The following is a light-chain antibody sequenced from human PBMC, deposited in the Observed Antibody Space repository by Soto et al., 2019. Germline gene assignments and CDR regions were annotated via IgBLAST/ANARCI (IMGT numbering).Light chain of an antibody. CDR1: QSISNW. CDR2: HAS. CDR3: QQYNSYS. Sequence: DIHMTQSRSTRPASVVAIVTITCRASQSISNWLAWYQQKPGTAPKVLIYHASNLQSGVPSRFSGSGSGTEFTLTISSLQPDDFATYYCQQYNSYSFGQGTKVDIK. V-gene: IGKV1-5*01. J-gene: IGKJ1*01.